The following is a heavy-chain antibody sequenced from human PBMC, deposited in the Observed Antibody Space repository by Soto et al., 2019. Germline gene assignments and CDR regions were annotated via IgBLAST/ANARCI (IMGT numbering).Heavy chain of an antibody. Sequence: ASGKVSCKASGYTFTSYGISWVRQAPEQGLEWMGWIIAYNGNTNYAHKLQGRVTMTTDTSTSTAYMELRSLRSDDTAVYYCARERRDGIGFGVLLLLDYYYYGMDVWGQGTTVTVSS. CDR1: GYTFTSYG. J-gene: IGHJ6*02. CDR3: ARERRDGIGFGVLLLLDYYYYGMDV. D-gene: IGHD3-10*01. CDR2: IIAYNGNT. V-gene: IGHV1-18*04.